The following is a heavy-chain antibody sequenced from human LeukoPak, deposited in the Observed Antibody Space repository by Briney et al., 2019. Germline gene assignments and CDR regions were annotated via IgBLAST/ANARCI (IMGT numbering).Heavy chain of an antibody. Sequence: GGSLRLSCAASGFTFSSYAMSWLRQAPGKGREWGTDIYSGGSTYYADYVKGRFTISRDNSKNTLYLQMNSLRAEDTAVYYCARGPAPLAVAGDYYFDYWGQGTLVTVSS. CDR3: ARGPAPLAVAGDYYFDY. CDR1: GFTFSSYA. V-gene: IGHV3-66*01. CDR2: IYSGGST. J-gene: IGHJ4*02. D-gene: IGHD6-19*01.